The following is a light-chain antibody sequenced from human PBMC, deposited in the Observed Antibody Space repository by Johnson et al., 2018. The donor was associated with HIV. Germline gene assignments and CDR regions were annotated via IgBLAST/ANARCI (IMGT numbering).Light chain of an antibody. Sequence: QSVLTQPPSVSAAPGQKVTISCSGSSSNIGNNYVSWYQQPPGTAPKLLIYDNNKRPSGIPDRFSGSKSGTSATLGITGLQTGAEAAYYCETWDSSLSGVFGTGTKVTVL. CDR2: DNN. CDR1: SSNIGNNY. J-gene: IGLJ1*01. V-gene: IGLV1-51*01. CDR3: ETWDSSLSGV.